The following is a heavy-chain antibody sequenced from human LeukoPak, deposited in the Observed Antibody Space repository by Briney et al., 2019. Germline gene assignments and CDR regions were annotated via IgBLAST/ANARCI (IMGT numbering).Heavy chain of an antibody. J-gene: IGHJ2*01. V-gene: IGHV4-39*07. Sequence: SETLSLTCTVSGGSISSSSYYWGWIRQPPGKGLEWIGSIYYSGSTYYNPSLKSRVTISVDTSKNQFSLKLSSVTAADTAVYYCARYSSSWSGWYFDLWGRGTLVTVSS. D-gene: IGHD6-13*01. CDR1: GGSISSSSYY. CDR3: ARYSSSWSGWYFDL. CDR2: IYYSGST.